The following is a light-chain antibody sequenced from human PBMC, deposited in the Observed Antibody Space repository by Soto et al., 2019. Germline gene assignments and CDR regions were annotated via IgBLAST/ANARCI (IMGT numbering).Light chain of an antibody. CDR3: QQYYSSPPT. V-gene: IGKV4-1*01. CDR2: WTS. CDR1: QSLLYSSSNKNY. Sequence: DIVITQSPESLAVSLGERATINCRSSQSLLYSSSNKNYLAWYQQKPGQPPKLLIYWTSGRESGVPDRFSGSGSGTDFTLTISGLQAEDVAVYYCQQYYSSPPTFGQGTKVDI. J-gene: IGKJ1*01.